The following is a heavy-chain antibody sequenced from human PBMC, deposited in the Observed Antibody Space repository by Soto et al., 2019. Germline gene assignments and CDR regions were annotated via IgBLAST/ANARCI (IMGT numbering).Heavy chain of an antibody. CDR1: GGTFSSYA. J-gene: IGHJ6*02. Sequence: ASVKVSCKASGGTFSSYAISWVRQAPGQGLEWMGGIIPIFGTANYAQKFQGRVTITADESTSKAYMELSSLRSEDTAVYYCARGYRSGCSSTSCYSGYYYYGMDVWGQGTTVTVSS. D-gene: IGHD2-2*01. CDR3: ARGYRSGCSSTSCYSGYYYYGMDV. V-gene: IGHV1-69*13. CDR2: IIPIFGTA.